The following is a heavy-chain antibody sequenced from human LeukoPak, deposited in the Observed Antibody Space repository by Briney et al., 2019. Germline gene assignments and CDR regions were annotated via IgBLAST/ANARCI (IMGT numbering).Heavy chain of an antibody. CDR3: ARDLFGSWYLDYYYYYMDV. CDR1: GYTFTGYY. CDR2: INPNSGGT. D-gene: IGHD6-13*01. Sequence: SVKVSCKASGYTFTGYYMHWVRQAPGQGLEWMGWINPNSGGTNYAQKFQGRVTMTRDTSISTAYMELSRLRSDDTAVYYCARDLFGSWYLDYYYYYMDVWGKGTTVTVSS. V-gene: IGHV1-2*02. J-gene: IGHJ6*03.